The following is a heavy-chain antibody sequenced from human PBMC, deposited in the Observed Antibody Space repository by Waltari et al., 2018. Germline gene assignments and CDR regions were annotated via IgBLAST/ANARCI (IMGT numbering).Heavy chain of an antibody. V-gene: IGHV4-34*01. CDR2: SNRGGST. Sequence: QVQLQQWGAGLLKPSETLSLTCAVYGGSFSDYYWTWIRPPPGTGLEWMGESNRGGSTNYNASLKGRVTISVDSSKTQFSLRLPSVAAADTAVYYCARGACSDTSCYANYYYMDVWGKGTAVTVSS. J-gene: IGHJ6*03. CDR1: GGSFSDYY. D-gene: IGHD2-2*01. CDR3: ARGACSDTSCYANYYYMDV.